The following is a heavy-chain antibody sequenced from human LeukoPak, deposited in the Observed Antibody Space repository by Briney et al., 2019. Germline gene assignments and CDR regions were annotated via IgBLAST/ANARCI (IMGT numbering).Heavy chain of an antibody. J-gene: IGHJ5*02. CDR1: GGTLSSYA. CDR2: IIPIFGTA. D-gene: IGHD3-22*01. CDR3: ARDIRSDSSGYYANWFDP. V-gene: IGHV1-69*05. Sequence: SVKVSCKASGGTLSSYAISWVRQAPGQGLEWMGGIIPIFGTANYAQKFQGRVTITTDESTSTAYMELSSLRSEDTAVYYCARDIRSDSSGYYANWFDPWGQGTLVTVSS.